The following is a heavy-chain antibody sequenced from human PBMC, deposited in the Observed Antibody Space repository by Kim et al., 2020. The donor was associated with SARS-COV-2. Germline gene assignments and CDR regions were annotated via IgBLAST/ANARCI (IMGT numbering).Heavy chain of an antibody. J-gene: IGHJ4*02. D-gene: IGHD6-13*01. CDR2: IWYDGSNK. CDR1: GFTFSSYG. V-gene: IGHV3-33*01. Sequence: GGSLRLSCAASGFTFSSYGMHWVRQAPGKGLEWVAVIWYDGSNKYYADSVKGRFTISRDNSKNTLYLQMNSLRAEDTAVYYCARDLPAAAGIGYWGQGTLVTVSS. CDR3: ARDLPAAAGIGY.